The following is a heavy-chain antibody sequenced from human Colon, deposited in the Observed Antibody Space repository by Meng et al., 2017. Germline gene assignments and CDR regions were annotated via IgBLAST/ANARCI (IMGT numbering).Heavy chain of an antibody. Sequence: GESLKISCAAAGFTSSSYAMHWVRQAPGKRLEWVAVISYDGSNKYYADSVKGTFTISRDNSKNTLYMQMNSRRAEDTAVYYCAREVQAVAGVYYGMDVWGQGTTVTVSS. CDR2: ISYDGSNK. J-gene: IGHJ6*02. V-gene: IGHV3-30*01. CDR1: GFTSSSYA. D-gene: IGHD6-19*01. CDR3: AREVQAVAGVYYGMDV.